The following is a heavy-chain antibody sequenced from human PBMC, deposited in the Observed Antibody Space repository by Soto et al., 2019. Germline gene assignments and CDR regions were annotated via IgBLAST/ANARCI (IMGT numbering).Heavy chain of an antibody. J-gene: IGHJ6*03. CDR2: INHSGST. V-gene: IGHV4-34*01. D-gene: IGHD6-19*01. CDR1: GGSFSGYY. CDR3: ARGPVAVAGSHYYYYYYMDV. Sequence: PSETLSLTCAVYGGSFSGYYWSWIRQPPGKGLEWIGEINHSGSTNYNPSLKSRVTISVDTSKNQFSLKLSSVTAADTAVYYCARGPVAVAGSHYYYYYYMDVWGKGTSVTGSS.